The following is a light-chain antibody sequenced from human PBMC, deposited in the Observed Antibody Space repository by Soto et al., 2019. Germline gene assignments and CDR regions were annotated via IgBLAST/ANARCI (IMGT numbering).Light chain of an antibody. CDR3: QQYNTYPDA. CDR2: DAS. CDR1: QSISSW. J-gene: IGKJ2*01. V-gene: IGKV1-5*01. Sequence: DIQMTKSPSTLSSSVGDRVTVTCRASQSISSWWAWYQQKPGKAPKVMSYDASSLGSGVTSRFSGSGSGTEFALTISSLQPDDFATYCCQQYNTYPDAFGQGTRLEIK.